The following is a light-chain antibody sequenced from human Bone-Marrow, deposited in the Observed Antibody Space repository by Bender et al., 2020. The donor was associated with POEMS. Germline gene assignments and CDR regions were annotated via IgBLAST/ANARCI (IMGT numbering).Light chain of an antibody. CDR2: EGS. V-gene: IGLV2-14*02. Sequence: QSALAQPASVSGSTGQSITISCTGTSSDVGAYNLVSWYQQQPGKAPRLILYEGSKRPSGVSDRFSGSKSGTTASLTISGLQSEDEADYYCSSFASSTLVFGGGTRVTVL. J-gene: IGLJ3*02. CDR1: SSDVGAYNL. CDR3: SSFASSTLV.